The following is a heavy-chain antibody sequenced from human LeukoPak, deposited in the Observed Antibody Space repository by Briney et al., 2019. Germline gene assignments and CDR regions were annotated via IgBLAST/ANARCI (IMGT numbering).Heavy chain of an antibody. V-gene: IGHV3-11*01. J-gene: IGHJ5*02. Sequence: SGGSLRLSCAASGFTFSDNYMSWIRQAPGKGLEWISYISGRGKTIFYADTVAGRFTISRDNAKNSLYLQMNSLRAEDTAVYYCARVKQWPNWFDPWGQGTLVTVSS. D-gene: IGHD6-19*01. CDR2: ISGRGKTI. CDR3: ARVKQWPNWFDP. CDR1: GFTFSDNY.